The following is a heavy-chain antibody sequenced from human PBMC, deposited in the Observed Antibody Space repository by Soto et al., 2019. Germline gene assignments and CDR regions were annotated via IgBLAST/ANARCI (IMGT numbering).Heavy chain of an antibody. D-gene: IGHD3-10*01. CDR1: GGSISSGGYY. V-gene: IGHV4-31*03. CDR2: IYYSGST. Sequence: QVQLQESGPGLVKPSQTLSLTCTVSGGSISSGGYYWSWIRQHPGKSLEWIGYIYYSGSTYSNPSLKCRVTISVDTAKNQFSRKLSAVTAADTAVYYCARGWFGELLRRRIYFDYWGQGTLVTVSS. CDR3: ARGWFGELLRRRIYFDY. J-gene: IGHJ4*02.